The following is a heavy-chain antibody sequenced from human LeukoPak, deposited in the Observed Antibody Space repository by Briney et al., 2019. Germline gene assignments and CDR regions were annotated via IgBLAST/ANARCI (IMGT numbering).Heavy chain of an antibody. CDR3: ASTYRLDLQGDWFDP. D-gene: IGHD4-11*01. J-gene: IGHJ5*02. V-gene: IGHV4-34*01. Sequence: PSETLSLTCAVYGGSFSGYYWSWIRQPPGKGLEWIGEINHSGSTNYNPSLKSRVTISVDTSKNQFSLKLSSVTAADTAVYYCASTYRLDLQGDWFDPWGQGTLVTVSS. CDR2: INHSGST. CDR1: GGSFSGYY.